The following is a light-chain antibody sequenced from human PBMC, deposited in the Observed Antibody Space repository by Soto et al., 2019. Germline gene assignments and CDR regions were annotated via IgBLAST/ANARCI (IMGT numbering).Light chain of an antibody. CDR3: QHRTNWPTST. CDR2: DAS. CDR1: QNVRSY. V-gene: IGKV3-11*01. Sequence: EIVLTQSPATLSLSPGERDTLSGRASQNVRSYFAWYQQKPGQAPRLLIHDASSRATGIPDRFSASGPGTDFTLTSGSLEPEFSAVYYCQHRTNWPTSTCGQGTRLWI. J-gene: IGKJ5*01.